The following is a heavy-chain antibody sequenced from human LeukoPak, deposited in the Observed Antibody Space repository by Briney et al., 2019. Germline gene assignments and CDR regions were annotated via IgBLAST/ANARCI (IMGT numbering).Heavy chain of an antibody. Sequence: SETLSLTCTVSGGFISSSSYYWGWIRQPPEKGLEWIGSMYYSGSTYYNPSLKSRVTISVDTSKNQFSLKLTSVTAADTAVYYCARSSGWYIGVLGYFDLWGRGTLVTVSS. CDR1: GGFISSSSYY. CDR3: ARSSGWYIGVLGYFDL. V-gene: IGHV4-39*01. CDR2: MYYSGST. D-gene: IGHD6-19*01. J-gene: IGHJ2*01.